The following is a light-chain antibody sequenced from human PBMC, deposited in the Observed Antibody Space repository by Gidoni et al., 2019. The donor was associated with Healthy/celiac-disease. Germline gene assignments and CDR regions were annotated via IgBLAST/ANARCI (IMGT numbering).Light chain of an antibody. J-gene: IGKJ2*01. CDR2: DAS. CDR3: QQSNSYSLDT. V-gene: IGKV1-5*01. Sequence: GDRVTITCRASQSISSWLAWYQQKPGKAPKLLIYDASSLESEVPSRFSGSGSGTEFTLTISSLQPDDFAPYYFQQSNSYSLDTFGPGTKLEIK. CDR1: QSISSW.